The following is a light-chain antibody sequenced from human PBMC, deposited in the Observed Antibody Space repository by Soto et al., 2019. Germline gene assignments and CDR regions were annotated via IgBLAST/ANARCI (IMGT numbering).Light chain of an antibody. CDR3: CSYAGNSLWV. Sequence: QSALTQPRSVSGSPGQSVTISCTGTSSDVGGYNYVSWYQQHPGKAPKLVIYDVSKRPSGVPDRFSGSKSGNTASLTISGLQAEDEADYYCCSYAGNSLWVFGGGTNVTVL. V-gene: IGLV2-11*01. CDR1: SSDVGGYNY. J-gene: IGLJ3*02. CDR2: DVS.